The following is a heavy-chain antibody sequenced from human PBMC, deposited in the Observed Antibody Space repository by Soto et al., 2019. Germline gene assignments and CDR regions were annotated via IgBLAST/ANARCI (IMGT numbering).Heavy chain of an antibody. CDR2: IIPIFGTA. CDR1: GGTFSSYT. CDR3: ARGNHRWLQLWYFDL. D-gene: IGHD5-12*01. Sequence: QVQLVQSGAEVKKPGSSVTVSCKASGGTFSSYTISWVRQAPGQGLAWMGGIIPIFGTANYAQKFQGRVTITADESTSTAYMELSSLRSEDTAVYYCARGNHRWLQLWYFDLWGRGTLVTVSS. J-gene: IGHJ2*01. V-gene: IGHV1-69*12.